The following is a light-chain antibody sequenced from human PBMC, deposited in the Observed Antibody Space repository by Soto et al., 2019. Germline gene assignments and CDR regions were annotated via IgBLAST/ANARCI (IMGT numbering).Light chain of an antibody. CDR1: QGISSY. CDR2: AAS. Sequence: IQLTQSPSSLAAAGGDRFTITCRASQGISSYSAWYQQKPGKAPKLLIYAASTLQSGVPSRFSGSGSGTDFTLTISRMEPEDFAVYYCKQYGSTFGQGTRLEIK. J-gene: IGKJ5*01. V-gene: IGKV1-9*01. CDR3: KQYGST.